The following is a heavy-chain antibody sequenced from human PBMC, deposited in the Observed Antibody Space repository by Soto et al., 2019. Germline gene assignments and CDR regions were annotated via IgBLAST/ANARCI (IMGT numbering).Heavy chain of an antibody. CDR1: GYTFTSYD. CDR3: ARGAREYSSSWSNYYYYYYMDV. CDR2: MNPNSGNT. J-gene: IGHJ6*03. Sequence: QVQLVQSGAEVKKPGASVKVSCKASGYTFTSYDINWVRQATGQGLEWMGWMNPNSGNTGYAQKFQGRVTMTRNTSISTAYMELSSLRSEDTAVYYCARGAREYSSSWSNYYYYYYMDVWGKGTTVTVSS. V-gene: IGHV1-8*01. D-gene: IGHD6-13*01.